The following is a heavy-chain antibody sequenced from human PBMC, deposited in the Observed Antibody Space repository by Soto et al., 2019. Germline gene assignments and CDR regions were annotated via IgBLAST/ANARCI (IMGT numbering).Heavy chain of an antibody. CDR3: ARLPAMIAVVLSKIDAFHI. Sequence: SLRLSCAASGFTFSSYAMHWVRQAPGKGLEWVAVISYDGSNKYYADSVKGRFTISRDNSKNTLYLQMNSLRAEDTAVYYCARLPAMIAVVLSKIDAFHIWAHGT. J-gene: IGHJ3*02. CDR1: GFTFSSYA. D-gene: IGHD3-22*01. V-gene: IGHV3-30-3*01. CDR2: ISYDGSNK.